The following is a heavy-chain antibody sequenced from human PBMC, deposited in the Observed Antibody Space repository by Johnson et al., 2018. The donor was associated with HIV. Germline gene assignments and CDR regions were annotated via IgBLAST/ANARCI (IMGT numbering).Heavy chain of an antibody. D-gene: IGHD2-2*01. J-gene: IGHJ3*02. CDR2: IKTDGSNT. V-gene: IGHV3-74*02. CDR1: GFTFSSYW. Sequence: VQLVESGGGLVQPGGSLRLSCAASGFTFSSYWMHWVRQAPGKGLMWVSNIKTDGSNTNYADSVKGRFTISRDNAKNTVYLQMDSLRDEDMAVYYCARLYCSSTSCYEGGGDAFDIWGQGTMVTVSS. CDR3: ARLYCSSTSCYEGGGDAFDI.